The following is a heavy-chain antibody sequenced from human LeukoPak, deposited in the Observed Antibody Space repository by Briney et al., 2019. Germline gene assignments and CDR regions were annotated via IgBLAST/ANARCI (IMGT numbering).Heavy chain of an antibody. V-gene: IGHV4-34*01. J-gene: IGHJ5*02. CDR3: ASSTIFGVVANWFDP. CDR1: GGSFSGYY. Sequence: PSETLSLTCAVYGGSFSGYYWSWIRQPPGKGLEWSGEINHSGSTNYNPSLKSRVTISVDTSKNQFSLKLTSVTAADTAVYYCASSTIFGVVANWFDPWGQGTLVTVSS. CDR2: INHSGST. D-gene: IGHD3-3*01.